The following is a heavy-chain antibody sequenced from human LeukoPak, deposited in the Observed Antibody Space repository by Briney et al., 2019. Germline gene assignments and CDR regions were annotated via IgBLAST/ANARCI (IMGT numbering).Heavy chain of an antibody. J-gene: IGHJ4*02. CDR1: GFTFDDYA. V-gene: IGHV3-9*01. CDR2: ISWNSGSI. Sequence: GGSLRLSCVASGFTFDDYAMHWVRQAPGKGLEWVSGISWNSGSIGYADSVKGRFTISRDNAKNSLYLQMNSLRAEDTALYYCAKGDLATVTTYFDYWGQGTLVTVSS. CDR3: AKGDLATVTTYFDY. D-gene: IGHD4-17*01.